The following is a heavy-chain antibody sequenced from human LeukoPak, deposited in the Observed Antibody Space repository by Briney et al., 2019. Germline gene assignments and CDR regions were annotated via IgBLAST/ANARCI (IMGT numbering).Heavy chain of an antibody. D-gene: IGHD3-10*01. V-gene: IGHV1-2*02. CDR2: INPNSGDT. CDR3: ARGRLGSGSQYDAFDI. J-gene: IGHJ3*02. CDR1: GYTFTGYY. Sequence: ASVKVSCKASGYTFTGYYMHWVRQAPGQGREWMGWINPNSGDTNYAQKFQGRVTMTRDTSISTAYMELSRLTSDDTAVFYCARGRLGSGSQYDAFDIWGQGTMVTVSS.